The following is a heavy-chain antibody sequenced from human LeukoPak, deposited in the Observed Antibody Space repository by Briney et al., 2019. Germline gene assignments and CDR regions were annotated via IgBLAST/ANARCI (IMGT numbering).Heavy chain of an antibody. V-gene: IGHV3-11*04. CDR3: ARRAEYQLLSLDY. CDR1: GFTFSDYY. CDR2: ISSSGSTI. Sequence: GGSLRLSCAASGFTFSDYYMSWIRQAPGKGLEWVSYISSSGSTIYYADSVKGRFTISRYNAKNSLYLQMNSLRAEDTAVYYCARRAEYQLLSLDYWGQGTLVTVSS. D-gene: IGHD2-2*01. J-gene: IGHJ4*02.